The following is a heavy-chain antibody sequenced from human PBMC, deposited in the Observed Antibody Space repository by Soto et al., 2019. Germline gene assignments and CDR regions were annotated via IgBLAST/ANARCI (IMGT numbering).Heavy chain of an antibody. CDR3: ARGHSTVTTFGNWFDP. D-gene: IGHD4-17*01. J-gene: IGHJ5*02. CDR1: GGSISSGGYS. CDR2: TYHSGST. V-gene: IGHV4-30-2*01. Sequence: SETLSLTCAVSGGSISSGGYSWSWIRQPPGKGLEWIGYTYHSGSTYYNPSLKSRVTISVDRSKNQFSLKLSSVTAADTAVYYCARGHSTVTTFGNWFDPWGQGTLVTVSS.